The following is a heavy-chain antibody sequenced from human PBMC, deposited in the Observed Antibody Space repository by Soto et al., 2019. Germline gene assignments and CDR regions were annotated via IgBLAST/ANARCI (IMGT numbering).Heavy chain of an antibody. V-gene: IGHV1-3*01. CDR1: GYTFTSYA. CDR2: INAGNGNT. D-gene: IGHD5-18*01. J-gene: IGHJ4*02. CDR3: ARTGTNTAMVTAFDY. Sequence: ASVKVSCKASGYTFTSYAMHWVRQAPGQRLEWMGWINAGNGNTKYSQKFQGRVTITRDTSASTAYMELSSLRSEDTALYYCARTGTNTAMVTAFDYWGQGTLVTVSS.